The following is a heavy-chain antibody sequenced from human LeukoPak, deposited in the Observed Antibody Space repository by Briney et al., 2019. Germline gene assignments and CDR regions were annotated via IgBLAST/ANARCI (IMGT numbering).Heavy chain of an antibody. V-gene: IGHV1-2*06. D-gene: IGHD5-18*01. CDR1: GYTFTGYY. J-gene: IGHJ4*02. CDR3: ARARGYSYGTFDY. Sequence: ASVKVSCKASGYTFTGYYMHWVRQAPGQGLEWMGRINPNSGGTNYAQKFQGRVTMTRDTSISTAYMELSRLRSDDTAVYYCARARGYSYGTFDYWGQGTLVTVSS. CDR2: INPNSGGT.